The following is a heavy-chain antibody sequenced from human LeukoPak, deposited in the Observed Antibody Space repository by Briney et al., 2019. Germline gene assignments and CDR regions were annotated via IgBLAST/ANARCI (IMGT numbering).Heavy chain of an antibody. CDR1: GDSVPSNSAA. V-gene: IGHV6-1*01. CDR3: ARSPSGAAGLKIFDY. Sequence: SQTLSLTCAISGDSVPSNSAAWNWIRQSPSRGLEWLGRTYYRSKWYNDYAVSVKSRITINPDTSKNQFSLKLSSVTAADTAVYYCARSPSGAAGLKIFDYWGQGTLVTVSS. D-gene: IGHD6-13*01. J-gene: IGHJ4*02. CDR2: TYYRSKWYN.